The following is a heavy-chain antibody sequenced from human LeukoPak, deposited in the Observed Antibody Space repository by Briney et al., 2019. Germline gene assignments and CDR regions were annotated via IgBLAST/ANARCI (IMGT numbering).Heavy chain of an antibody. CDR2: IKQDGSEK. CDR3: ARENYDFWSSADY. J-gene: IGHJ4*02. D-gene: IGHD3-3*01. V-gene: IGHV3-7*01. Sequence: GGSLRLSCAASGFTFSSLWMSWVRPAPGRGLEWVANIKQDGSEKYYVDSVKGRFTISRDNAKNSLYLQMNSLRAEDTAVYYCARENYDFWSSADYWGQGTLVTVSS. CDR1: GFTFSSLW.